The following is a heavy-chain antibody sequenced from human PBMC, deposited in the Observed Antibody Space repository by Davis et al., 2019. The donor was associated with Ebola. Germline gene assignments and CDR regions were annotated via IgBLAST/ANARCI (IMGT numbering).Heavy chain of an antibody. CDR2: INSQGST. CDR3: ARMSPLTCFDS. CDR1: RGTLSNYW. Sequence: PSETLSLTCTVSRGTLSNYWWGWVRQPVGSTLQWLGRINSQGSTNYNPSLWRRASMSVDTSENRFSLRLTSLTAADTAIYYCARMSPLTCFDSWGQGTLVSVSS. V-gene: IGHV4-4*07. J-gene: IGHJ5*01.